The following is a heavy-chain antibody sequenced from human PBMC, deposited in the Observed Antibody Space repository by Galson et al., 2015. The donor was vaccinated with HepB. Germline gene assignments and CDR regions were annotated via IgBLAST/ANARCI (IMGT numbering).Heavy chain of an antibody. Sequence: SLRLSCAASGFTFDDYAMHWVRQAPGKGLEWVSGISWNSGSIGYADSMKGRFTISRDNAKNSLYLQMNSLRAEDTALYYCAKAETYYYDSSGSGDAFDIWGQGTMVTVSS. CDR1: GFTFDDYA. CDR3: AKAETYYYDSSGSGDAFDI. CDR2: ISWNSGSI. D-gene: IGHD3-22*01. J-gene: IGHJ3*02. V-gene: IGHV3-9*01.